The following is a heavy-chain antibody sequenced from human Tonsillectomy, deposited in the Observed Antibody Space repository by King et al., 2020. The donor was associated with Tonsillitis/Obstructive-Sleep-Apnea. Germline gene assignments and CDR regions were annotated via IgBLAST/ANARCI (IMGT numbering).Heavy chain of an antibody. J-gene: IGHJ6*02. CDR3: TIYGWNRAGTTPGCGYYARDV. V-gene: IGHV3-49*04. D-gene: IGHD1-7*01. CDR1: GFTFGDYA. Sequence: VQLVESGGGLVQPGRSLRLSCTASGFTFGDYAMSWVRQAPGKGLEWVGFIRSKAYGGTTEYAASVKGRFTISGDDSKSIAYLQMNNLKTEDTDLYYCTIYGWNRAGTTPGCGYYARDVWGQGTTVTVSS. CDR2: IRSKAYGGTT.